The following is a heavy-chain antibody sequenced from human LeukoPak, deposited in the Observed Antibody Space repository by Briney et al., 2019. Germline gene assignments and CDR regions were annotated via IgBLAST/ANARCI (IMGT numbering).Heavy chain of an antibody. CDR3: ARVEWFGGDIDY. D-gene: IGHD3-10*01. Sequence: PGRSLRLSCAAPGFTFSSYAMHWVRQAPGKGLEGVAVISYDGSNKYYADSVKGRFTISRDNSKNTLYLQMNSLRAEDTAVYYCARVEWFGGDIDYWGQGTLVTVSS. CDR1: GFTFSSYA. J-gene: IGHJ4*02. V-gene: IGHV3-30*14. CDR2: ISYDGSNK.